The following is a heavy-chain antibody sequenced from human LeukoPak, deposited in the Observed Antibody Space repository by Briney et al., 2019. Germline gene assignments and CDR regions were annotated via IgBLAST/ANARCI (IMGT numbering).Heavy chain of an antibody. CDR1: GGSISSGDYY. CDR3: ARGATDYGDYNWFGP. Sequence: SETLSLTCTVSGGSISSGDYYWGWIRQPPGKGLEWIGYIYYSGSTYYNPSLKSRVTISVDTSKNQFSLKLSSVTAADTAVYYCARGATDYGDYNWFGPWGQGTLVTVSS. D-gene: IGHD4-17*01. V-gene: IGHV4-30-4*08. CDR2: IYYSGST. J-gene: IGHJ5*02.